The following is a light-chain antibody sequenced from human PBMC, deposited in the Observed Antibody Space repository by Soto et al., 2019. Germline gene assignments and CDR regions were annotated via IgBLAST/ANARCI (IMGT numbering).Light chain of an antibody. CDR3: QQSYRIPPT. J-gene: IGKJ2*01. V-gene: IGKV1-39*01. Sequence: DIQMTQSPSSLSASVGDTVTITCRANQTFSGHLNWYQQKPGKAPKLLIYGASFLQSGVPSRFSGSGSGADFTLTISSLQPDDSSTYFCQQSYRIPPTFCQGTKVEI. CDR2: GAS. CDR1: QTFSGH.